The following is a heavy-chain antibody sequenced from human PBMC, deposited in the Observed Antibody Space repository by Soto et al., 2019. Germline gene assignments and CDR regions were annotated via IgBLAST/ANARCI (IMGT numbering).Heavy chain of an antibody. CDR2: ISGSGDST. D-gene: IGHD2-21*02. Sequence: EVQLLESGGDLVQPGGSLRLSCAASGFTFSSNAMTWVRQAPGKGQEWVSSISGSGDSTYYADSVKGRFTISRDNSKNTLFLLMDSLRAEDTAVYYCARDSDNGGDSLLYYGMDVWGQGTTVTVSS. CDR1: GFTFSSNA. V-gene: IGHV3-23*01. J-gene: IGHJ6*02. CDR3: ARDSDNGGDSLLYYGMDV.